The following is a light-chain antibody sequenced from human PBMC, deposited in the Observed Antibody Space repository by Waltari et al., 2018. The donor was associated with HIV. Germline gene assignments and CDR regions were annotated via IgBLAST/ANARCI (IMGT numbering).Light chain of an antibody. Sequence: QSALTQPASVSASLGQSITISCITTSTDFTTYASVSWYQPHPSKAPQLVIYDANVRPSGAPFRFSVSKSGNTASLIISDVQPEDEAHYYCSSYFSPGGLVFGGGTKLTVL. CDR1: STDFTTYAS. CDR2: DAN. V-gene: IGLV2-14*01. CDR3: SSYFSPGGLV. J-gene: IGLJ3*02.